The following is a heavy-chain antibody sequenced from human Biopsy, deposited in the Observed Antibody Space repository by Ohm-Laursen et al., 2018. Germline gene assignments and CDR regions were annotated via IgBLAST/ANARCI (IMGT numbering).Heavy chain of an antibody. CDR2: VYYNGNT. CDR1: YASISGHF. J-gene: IGHJ3*02. Sequence: SETLSLTCAVTYASISGHFRSWIRQAPGKGLEWIGYVYYNGNTNYSPPHKNRATIFLHTSKDRFSLRLPSETAADTAVYYRARHIGSSWEWAFNIWGRGTMVTVSS. CDR3: ARHIGSSWEWAFNI. V-gene: IGHV4-59*08. D-gene: IGHD6-13*01.